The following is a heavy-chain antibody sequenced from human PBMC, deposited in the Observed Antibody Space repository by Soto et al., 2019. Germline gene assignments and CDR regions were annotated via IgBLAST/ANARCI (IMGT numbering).Heavy chain of an antibody. CDR2: ISAHNGNT. V-gene: IGHV1-18*01. Sequence: QVHLVQSGAEVKKPGASVKVSCKGSGYAFTTYGITWVRQAPGQGLEWMGWISAHNGNTNYAQKLQARVTVTRDPSTSTVYMELSSLRSDDTAVYYCARGRYGDYWGQGARVTVSS. CDR1: GYAFTTYG. CDR3: ARGRYGDY. J-gene: IGHJ4*02. D-gene: IGHD1-1*01.